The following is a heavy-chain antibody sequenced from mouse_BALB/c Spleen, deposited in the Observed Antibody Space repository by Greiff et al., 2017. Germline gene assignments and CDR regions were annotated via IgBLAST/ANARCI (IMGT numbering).Heavy chain of an antibody. CDR1: GFTFSSYA. V-gene: IGHV5-6-5*01. Sequence: EVKLMESGGGLVKPGGSLKLSCAASGFTFSSYAMSWVRQTPEKRLEWVASISSGGSTYYPDSVKGRFTISRDNARNILYLQMSSLRSEDTAMYYCASEGGLRRRDYAMDYWGQGTSVTVSS. D-gene: IGHD2-4*01. CDR3: ASEGGLRRRDYAMDY. CDR2: ISSGGST. J-gene: IGHJ4*01.